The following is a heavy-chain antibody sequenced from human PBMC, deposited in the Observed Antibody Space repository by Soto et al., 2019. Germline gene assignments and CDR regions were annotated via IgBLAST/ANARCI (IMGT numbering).Heavy chain of an antibody. CDR3: ARDQGGSYGSLFDP. CDR2: ISSGSAYI. V-gene: IGHV3-21*06. D-gene: IGHD1-26*01. CDR1: TFSMYS. Sequence: EVQVVESGGGLVKPGGSLRLSCTFTFSMYSMNWVRQAPGKGLVWVASISSGSAYITYAESVKGRFTISRDNAKNSLHLQMNSLRAEDTAIYHCARDQGGSYGSLFDPWGQGTLVTVSS. J-gene: IGHJ5*02.